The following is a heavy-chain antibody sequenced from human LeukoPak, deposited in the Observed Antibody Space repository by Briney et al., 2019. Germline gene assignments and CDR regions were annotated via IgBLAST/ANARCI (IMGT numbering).Heavy chain of an antibody. Sequence: GESLKISCKASGYHSNKYWIGWVRQMPGKGLEWMGITYLGGSDTRYSPSFRGQVTISADKSISAAYLQWASLKASDTAMYYCAREPPPDGYSSGWYDFWGQGTLVTVSS. CDR1: GYHSNKYW. CDR3: AREPPPDGYSSGWYDF. D-gene: IGHD6-19*01. J-gene: IGHJ5*01. V-gene: IGHV5-51*01. CDR2: TYLGGSDT.